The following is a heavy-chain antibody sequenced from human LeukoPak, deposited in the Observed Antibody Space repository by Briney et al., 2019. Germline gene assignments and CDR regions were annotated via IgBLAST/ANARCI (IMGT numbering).Heavy chain of an antibody. V-gene: IGHV3-48*01. D-gene: IGHD4-17*01. CDR1: GFTLSSYS. J-gene: IGHJ4*02. CDR3: ARDGDYGDYVMDY. Sequence: PGGSLRLSCAASGFTLSSYSMNWVRQAPGKGLEWVSYISSSSSTIYYADSVKGRFTISRDNAKNSLYLQMNSLRAEDTAVYYCARDGDYGDYVMDYWGQGTLVTVSS. CDR2: ISSSSSTI.